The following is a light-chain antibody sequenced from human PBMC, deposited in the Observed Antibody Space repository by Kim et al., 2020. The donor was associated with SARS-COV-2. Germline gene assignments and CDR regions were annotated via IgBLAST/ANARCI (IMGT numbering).Light chain of an antibody. V-gene: IGKV3-20*01. CDR1: QSVSSSY. CDR3: QQYGSSPRT. CDR2: GAS. Sequence: EIVLTQSPGTLSLSPGERATLSCRASQSVSSSYLAWYQQKPGQAPRLLIYGASSRATGIPDRISGSGSGTDFTLNISRLEPEDFAVYYCQQYGSSPRTFGQGTKVDIK. J-gene: IGKJ1*01.